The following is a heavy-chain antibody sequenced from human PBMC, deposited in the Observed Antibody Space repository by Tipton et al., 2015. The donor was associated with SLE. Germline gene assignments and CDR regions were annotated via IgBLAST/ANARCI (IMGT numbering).Heavy chain of an antibody. V-gene: IGHV3-66*01. Sequence: GSLRLSCAASGFTFSSYALSWVRQAPGKGLEWVSVIYSGGSTYYADSVKGRFTISRDNSKNTLYLQMNSLRAEDTAVYYCASPIAAAGGYWGQGTLVTVSS. CDR2: IYSGGST. J-gene: IGHJ4*02. CDR1: GFTFSSYA. CDR3: ASPIAAAGGY. D-gene: IGHD6-13*01.